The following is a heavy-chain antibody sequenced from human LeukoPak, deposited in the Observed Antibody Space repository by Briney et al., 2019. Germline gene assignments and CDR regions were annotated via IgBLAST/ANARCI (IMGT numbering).Heavy chain of an antibody. D-gene: IGHD3-22*01. CDR2: ISAYNGST. CDR3: ARDYYDSSGYAEYFQH. V-gene: IGHV1-18*01. CDR1: GYTFTNYG. Sequence: AASVKVSCKASGYTFTNYGISWVRQAPGQGLEWMGWISAYNGSTNYAQKLQGRVTMTTDTSTSTAYMELRSLRSDGTAVYYCARDYYDSSGYAEYFQHWGQGTLVTVSS. J-gene: IGHJ1*01.